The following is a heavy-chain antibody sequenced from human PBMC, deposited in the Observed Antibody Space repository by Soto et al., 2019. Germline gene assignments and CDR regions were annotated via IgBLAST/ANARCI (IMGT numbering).Heavy chain of an antibody. J-gene: IGHJ4*02. V-gene: IGHV3-66*01. CDR1: GFTVSSND. Sequence: PGGSLRVSCAASGFTVSSNDRSWVRQAPGKGLEWVSVIYSGGSTYYADSVKGRFTISRDNSKNTLYLQMNSLRAEDTAVYYCARENIASPLLGAHGYWGQGTLVTVSS. CDR3: ARENIASPLLGAHGY. D-gene: IGHD2-2*01. CDR2: IYSGGST.